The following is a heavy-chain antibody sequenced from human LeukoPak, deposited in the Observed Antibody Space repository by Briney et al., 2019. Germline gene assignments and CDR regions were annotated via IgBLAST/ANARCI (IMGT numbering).Heavy chain of an antibody. D-gene: IGHD4-17*01. CDR1: GFTFSSYS. CDR3: ASLRDDYGDYFYY. Sequence: GGSLRLSCAASGFTFSSYSMNWVRQAPGKGLEWVSSISSSSSYIYYADSVKGRFTISRDNAKNSLYLQMNSLRAEDTAVYYCASLRDDYGDYFYYWGQGTLVTVSS. CDR2: ISSSSSYI. V-gene: IGHV3-21*01. J-gene: IGHJ4*02.